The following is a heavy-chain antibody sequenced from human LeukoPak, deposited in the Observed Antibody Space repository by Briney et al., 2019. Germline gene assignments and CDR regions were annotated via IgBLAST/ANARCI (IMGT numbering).Heavy chain of an antibody. Sequence: GGSLRLSCAASGFTFSSYWMHWVRQAPGKGLGWVSRINSDGSSTSYADSVKGRFTISRDNAKNTLYLQMNSLRAEDTAVYYCARVRKVMYYYDSSGYYYFDYWGQGTLVTVSS. J-gene: IGHJ4*02. CDR1: GFTFSSYW. D-gene: IGHD3-22*01. CDR2: INSDGSST. CDR3: ARVRKVMYYYDSSGYYYFDY. V-gene: IGHV3-74*01.